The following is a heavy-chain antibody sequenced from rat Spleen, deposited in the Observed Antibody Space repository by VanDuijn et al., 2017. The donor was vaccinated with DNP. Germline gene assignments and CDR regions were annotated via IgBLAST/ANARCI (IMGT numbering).Heavy chain of an antibody. D-gene: IGHD4-1*01. J-gene: IGHJ2*01. V-gene: IGHV4-2*01. Sequence: EVNLVESGGGLVQPGRSLKVSCAASGFNFNDYWMGWVRQAPGKGLEWIGEINKDGSTVNYTPSLKDKFTISRDNVQDTLYLQMSKLGSEDSAIYYCSREGLRAADYWGQGVLVTVSS. CDR1: GFNFNDYW. CDR3: SREGLRAADY. CDR2: INKDGSTV.